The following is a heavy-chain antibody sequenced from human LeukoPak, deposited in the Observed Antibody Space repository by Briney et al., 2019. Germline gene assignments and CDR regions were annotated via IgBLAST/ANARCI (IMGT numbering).Heavy chain of an antibody. CDR3: ARGIGGYSYGAADWFDP. Sequence: SETLSLTCAVYGGSFSGYYWSWIRQPPGKGLEWIGEINHSGSTNYNPSLKSRVTISVDTSKNQFSLKLSSVTAADTAVYYCARGIGGYSYGAADWFDPWGQGTLVTVSS. J-gene: IGHJ5*02. CDR2: INHSGST. D-gene: IGHD5-18*01. V-gene: IGHV4-34*01. CDR1: GGSFSGYY.